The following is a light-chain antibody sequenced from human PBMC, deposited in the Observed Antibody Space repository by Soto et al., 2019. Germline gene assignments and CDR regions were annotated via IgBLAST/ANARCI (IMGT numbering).Light chain of an antibody. CDR2: DSS. Sequence: EIVLTQSPATLSLSPGERATLSCRASQSVSSYLAWYQQKPGQAPRLLIYDSSNRATGIPARFSGSGSGTDFTLTISSLESEDFGTYYCQQRSNWPLTFGGGTKVEIK. CDR1: QSVSSY. CDR3: QQRSNWPLT. V-gene: IGKV3-11*01. J-gene: IGKJ4*01.